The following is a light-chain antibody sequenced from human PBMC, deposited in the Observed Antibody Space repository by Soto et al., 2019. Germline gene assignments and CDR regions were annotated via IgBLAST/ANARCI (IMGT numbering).Light chain of an antibody. CDR2: GAS. J-gene: IGKJ4*01. CDR1: QSVSSN. Sequence: EIVMTQSPATLSVSPGERATLSCRASQSVSSNLAWYQQKPGRAPRLLIYGASTRATGIPARFSGSGSGTEFTLTISSLQSADFAVYYCQQYNKWPPLTFGGGTKVDIK. CDR3: QQYNKWPPLT. V-gene: IGKV3-15*01.